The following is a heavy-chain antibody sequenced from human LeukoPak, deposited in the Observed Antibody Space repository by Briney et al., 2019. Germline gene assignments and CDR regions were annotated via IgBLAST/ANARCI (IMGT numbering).Heavy chain of an antibody. V-gene: IGHV3-23*01. CDR1: GFTFSRYG. CDR3: ATGAYFEY. CDR2: ISDTGAST. Sequence: GGSLRLSCAASGFTFSRYGMTWVRQAPGKGLEGVSTISDTGASTYYADSVKDRFTTSRDNSKNTLYLQMSGLRAEDTAIYYCATGAYFEYWGQGALVTVSS. J-gene: IGHJ4*02.